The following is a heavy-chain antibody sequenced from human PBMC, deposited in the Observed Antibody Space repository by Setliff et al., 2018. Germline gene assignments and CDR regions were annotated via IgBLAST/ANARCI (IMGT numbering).Heavy chain of an antibody. Sequence: GASVKVSCKASGGTFSGYAFSWVRQAPGQGLEWIGGITPIFETAHYAEKFRDRVTITADKSTTTVHVELSSLTSEDTAVYFCARDSVTLGQLERRGGWHYYGMDVWGQGTTVTVSS. CDR1: GGTFSGYA. CDR3: ARDSVTLGQLERRGGWHYYGMDV. CDR2: ITPIFETA. D-gene: IGHD1-1*01. J-gene: IGHJ6*02. V-gene: IGHV1-69*06.